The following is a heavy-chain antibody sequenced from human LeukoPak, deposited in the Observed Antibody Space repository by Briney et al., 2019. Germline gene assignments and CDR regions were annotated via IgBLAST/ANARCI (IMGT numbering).Heavy chain of an antibody. D-gene: IGHD6-13*01. CDR1: GASISGYY. V-gene: IGHV4-59*01. CDR3: ARLRDSNNWYAVDY. J-gene: IGHJ4*02. Sequence: SETLSLTCTVSGASISGYYWNWIRQPPGKGLEWIGYIYYTGSSYYNPSLKSRVTISVDMSKNQFSLKLNSVTAADTAVYYCARLRDSNNWYAVDYWGQGTLVTVSS. CDR2: IYYTGSS.